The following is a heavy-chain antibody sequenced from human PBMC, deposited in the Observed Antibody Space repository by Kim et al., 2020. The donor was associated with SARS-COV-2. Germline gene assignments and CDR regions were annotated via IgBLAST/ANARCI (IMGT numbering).Heavy chain of an antibody. Sequence: ASVKVSCKASGYTFTSYGITWVRQAPGQGLEWMGWISAYNGNTNYAQRLQGRVTLTTDTSTSTASMELRSLRSDDTAVYYCARDRRQLAPPYYSYGLDVWGHGTTVTVSS. D-gene: IGHD6-13*01. J-gene: IGHJ6*02. CDR3: ARDRRQLAPPYYSYGLDV. CDR1: GYTFTSYG. CDR2: ISAYNGNT. V-gene: IGHV1-18*01.